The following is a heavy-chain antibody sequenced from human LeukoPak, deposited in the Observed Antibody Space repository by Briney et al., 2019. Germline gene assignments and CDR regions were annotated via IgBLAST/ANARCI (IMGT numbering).Heavy chain of an antibody. CDR2: INPNSGGT. CDR3: ARFNWNTLRALDY. J-gene: IGHJ4*02. D-gene: IGHD1-20*01. CDR1: GYTFTGYY. Sequence: ASVKVSCKASGYTFTGYYMHWVRQAPGQGLEWMGWINPNSGGTNYAQKFQGRVTMTRDTSISTAYMELSRLRSDDTAVYYCARFNWNTLRALDYWGQGTLVTASS. V-gene: IGHV1-2*02.